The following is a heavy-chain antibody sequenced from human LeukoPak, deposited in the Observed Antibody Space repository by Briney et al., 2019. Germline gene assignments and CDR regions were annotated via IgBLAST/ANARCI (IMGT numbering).Heavy chain of an antibody. J-gene: IGHJ4*02. CDR3: ARVVGGGNFDY. CDR1: GFTLRRFS. D-gene: IGHD6-6*01. CDR2: INYNDGRT. Sequence: GGSLRLSCAASGFTLRRFSMHWVRQTPGKGLEYVSAINYNDGRTFYADSVKGRFTISRDNSENTLYLQVGSLRPEDMGVYYCARVVGGGNFDYWGQGTLVTVSS. V-gene: IGHV3-64*02.